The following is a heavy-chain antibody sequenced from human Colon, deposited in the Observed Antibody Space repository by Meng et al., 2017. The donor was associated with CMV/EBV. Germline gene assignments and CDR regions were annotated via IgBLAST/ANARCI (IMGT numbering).Heavy chain of an antibody. D-gene: IGHD2-15*01. V-gene: IGHV3-30*02. CDR1: GFTFSSYG. CDR2: IRYDGSDK. J-gene: IGHJ4*02. Sequence: GGSLRLSCAASGFTFSSYGMHWVRQAPGKGLEWVAFIRYDGSDKYYADSVKGQFTISRDNSKNTLYLQMNSLRTEDTAVYYCAREMGHKKRIFDYWGQGTLVTVSS. CDR3: AREMGHKKRIFDY.